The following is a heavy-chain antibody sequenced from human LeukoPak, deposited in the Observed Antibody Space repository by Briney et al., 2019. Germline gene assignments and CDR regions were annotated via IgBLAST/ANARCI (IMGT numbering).Heavy chain of an antibody. D-gene: IGHD2-15*01. Sequence: GGSLRLSCAASGFTFTNYWMTWVRQAPGKGLEWVANIKQDGSVKYYVDSVKGRFTISRDNAKNSLYLQMYSLRAEDTAVYFCAREDGYCSGGNCYSYFDSWGQGTLVTVSS. V-gene: IGHV3-7*01. CDR1: GFTFTNYW. CDR2: IKQDGSVK. J-gene: IGHJ4*02. CDR3: AREDGYCSGGNCYSYFDS.